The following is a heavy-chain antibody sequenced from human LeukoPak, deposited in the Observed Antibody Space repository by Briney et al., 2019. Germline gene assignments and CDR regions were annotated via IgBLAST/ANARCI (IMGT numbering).Heavy chain of an antibody. V-gene: IGHV4-31*03. J-gene: IGHJ6*03. CDR2: IYYSGST. Sequence: SETLSLTCTVSGGSISSGGYYWSWIRQHPGKGLEWIGYIYYSGSTYYNPSLKSRVTISVDTSKNQFSLKLSSVTAADTAVYYCARNSGSGWYQPHPSYYYYMDVWGKGTTVTVSS. CDR3: ARNSGSGWYQPHPSYYYYMDV. D-gene: IGHD6-19*01. CDR1: GGSISSGGYY.